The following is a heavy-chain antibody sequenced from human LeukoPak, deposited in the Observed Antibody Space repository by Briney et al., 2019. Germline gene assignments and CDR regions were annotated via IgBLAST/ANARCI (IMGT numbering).Heavy chain of an antibody. J-gene: IGHJ4*02. CDR1: GFTFSSYS. Sequence: PGGSLRLSCAASGFTFSSYSMNWVRQAPGKGLEWVSSISSSSSYIYYADSVKGRFTISRDNAKNSLFLHMNSLRVEDTAVYYCARVASGGYMIDYWGQGTLVTVSS. CDR3: ARVASGGYMIDY. V-gene: IGHV3-21*01. CDR2: ISSSSSYI. D-gene: IGHD6-19*01.